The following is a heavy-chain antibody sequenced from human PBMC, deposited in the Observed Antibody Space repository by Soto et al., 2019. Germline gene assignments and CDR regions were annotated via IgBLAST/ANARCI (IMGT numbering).Heavy chain of an antibody. Sequence: QITLNESGPTVVRPTETLTLTCRFSGFSLTTSGVGVGWIRQSPGKAPEWLALSYWDDDKRYSASLKSRVTITKDTSKNQVVLTVSDLDPTDTATYYCAHRVLLTVFGLVTTTVIYFDFWGQGTPVAVSS. CDR1: GFSLTTSGVG. CDR3: AHRVLLTVFGLVTTTVIYFDF. V-gene: IGHV2-5*02. D-gene: IGHD3-3*01. CDR2: SYWDDDK. J-gene: IGHJ4*02.